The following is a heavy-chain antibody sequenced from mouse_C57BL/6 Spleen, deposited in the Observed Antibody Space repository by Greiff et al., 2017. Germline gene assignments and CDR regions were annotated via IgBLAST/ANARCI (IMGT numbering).Heavy chain of an antibody. D-gene: IGHD2-10*01. CDR1: GYTFTSYW. V-gene: IGHV1-69*01. Sequence: QVQLQQPGAELVMPGASVKLSCKASGYTFTSYWMHWVKQRPGQGLEWIGEIDPSDSYTNYNQKFKGKSTLTVDKSSSTAYMQLSSLTSEDSAVYYCARPSLHGGAMGYWGQGTSVTVSS. CDR2: IDPSDSYT. J-gene: IGHJ4*01. CDR3: ARPSLHGGAMGY.